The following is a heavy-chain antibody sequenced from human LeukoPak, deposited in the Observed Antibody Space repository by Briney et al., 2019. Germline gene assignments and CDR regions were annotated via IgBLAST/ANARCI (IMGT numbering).Heavy chain of an antibody. Sequence: GGSLRLSCAASGFTFSSYSMNWVRQAPGKGPEWVSSISSSSSYIYYADSVKGRFTISRDNAKNSLYLQMNSLRAEDTAVYYCASSYDYVWGKFIGAFDIWGRGTMVTVSS. V-gene: IGHV3-21*01. CDR2: ISSSSSYI. CDR1: GFTFSSYS. CDR3: ASSYDYVWGKFIGAFDI. D-gene: IGHD3-16*01. J-gene: IGHJ3*02.